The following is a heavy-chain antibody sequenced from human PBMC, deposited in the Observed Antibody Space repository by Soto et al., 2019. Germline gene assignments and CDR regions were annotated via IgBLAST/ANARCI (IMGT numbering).Heavy chain of an antibody. V-gene: IGHV1-18*04. D-gene: IGHD3-3*01. CDR2: ISAYNGNT. CDR1: GYTFTSYG. J-gene: IGHJ5*02. Sequence: ASVKVSCKASGYTFTSYGISWVRQAPGQGLEWMGWISAYNGNTNYAQKLQGRVTMTTDTSTSTAYMELRSLRSDDTAVYYCARDGDFWSGYPNWFAPWGQGTLVTVSS. CDR3: ARDGDFWSGYPNWFAP.